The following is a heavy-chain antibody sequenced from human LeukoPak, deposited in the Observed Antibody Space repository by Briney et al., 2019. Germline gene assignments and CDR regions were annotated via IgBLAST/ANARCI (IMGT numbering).Heavy chain of an antibody. J-gene: IGHJ4*02. CDR3: AKDPGVSWGSGFDY. D-gene: IGHD6-13*01. CDR1: GFTFSSYG. V-gene: IGHV3-30*18. Sequence: PGGSLRLSCAASGFTFSSYGMHWVRQAPGKGLEWVAVISYDGSNKYYADSVKGRFTISRDNSKNTLYLQMNSLRAEDTAVYYCAKDPGVSWGSGFDYWGQGTLVTVSS. CDR2: ISYDGSNK.